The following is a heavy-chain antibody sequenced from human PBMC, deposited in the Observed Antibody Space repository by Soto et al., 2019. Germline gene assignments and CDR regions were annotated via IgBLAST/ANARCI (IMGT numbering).Heavy chain of an antibody. D-gene: IGHD2-21*02. CDR3: ARDPLAMTSY. CDR2: ISASGGST. J-gene: IGHJ4*02. Sequence: EVQLLESGGGLVQPGGSLRLSCAASGFTFSSYAMSWVRQAPGKGLEWVSTISASGGSTYYADSVKGRFTIYRDNSKNTLYLQMNSLRAEDTAIYYCARDPLAMTSYWGQGPLVTVSS. V-gene: IGHV3-23*01. CDR1: GFTFSSYA.